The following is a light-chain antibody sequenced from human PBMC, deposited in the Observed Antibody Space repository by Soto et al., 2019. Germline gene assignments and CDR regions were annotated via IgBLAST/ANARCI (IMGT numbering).Light chain of an antibody. J-gene: IGKJ1*01. V-gene: IGKV1-5*01. CDR2: DAS. Sequence: IQMTQSLSTLSASVGDRVTVTCRASQTIGSWLAWYQQKPGRAPKLLILDASSLESGVPSRFSGNGSGTEFTLTISCLQPDDFASYYCQHYNSYSGLFGQGSKVDIK. CDR3: QHYNSYSGL. CDR1: QTIGSW.